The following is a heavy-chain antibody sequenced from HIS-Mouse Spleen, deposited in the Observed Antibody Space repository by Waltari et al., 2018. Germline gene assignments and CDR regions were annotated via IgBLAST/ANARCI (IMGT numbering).Heavy chain of an antibody. V-gene: IGHV2-70*15. CDR1: GFSLSTSGMC. Sequence: QVTLRASGPSLVKPTQTLTLTCTFSGFSLSTSGMCVSWIRQPPGKALEWLARIDWDDDKYYSPSLKTRLNISTDTSTNQVLLTMTNVDPLDTATYYCARIAERYTSGWYAFDYWGQGTLVTVSS. CDR2: IDWDDDK. J-gene: IGHJ4*02. D-gene: IGHD6-19*01. CDR3: ARIAERYTSGWYAFDY.